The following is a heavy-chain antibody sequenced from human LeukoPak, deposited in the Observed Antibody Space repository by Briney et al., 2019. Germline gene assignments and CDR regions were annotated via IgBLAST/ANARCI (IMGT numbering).Heavy chain of an antibody. Sequence: PGGSLRLSCAASGLTFSTYAMSWVRQAPGKGPEWVSGISGSGGTTYYADSVKGRFSISRDNSRSMLYLQMNSLRVGDTALYYCAKDRKVYELWGRGTLVTVSS. CDR1: GLTFSTYA. CDR3: AKDRKVYEL. V-gene: IGHV3-23*01. D-gene: IGHD5/OR15-5a*01. CDR2: ISGSGGTT. J-gene: IGHJ2*01.